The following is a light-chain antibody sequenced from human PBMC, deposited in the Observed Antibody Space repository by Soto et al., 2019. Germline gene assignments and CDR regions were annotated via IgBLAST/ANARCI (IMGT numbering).Light chain of an antibody. J-gene: IGKJ4*02. V-gene: IGKV1-33*01. CDR1: QDISNY. Sequence: DIQMTQSPSSLSASVGDRVTITCQASQDISNYLKWYQQKPGKAPKLLIYDASNLERGVPSRFSGSGSGTEFTFTISSLQPEDIATYYCQQYDNLPLTFGGGTKVEIK. CDR3: QQYDNLPLT. CDR2: DAS.